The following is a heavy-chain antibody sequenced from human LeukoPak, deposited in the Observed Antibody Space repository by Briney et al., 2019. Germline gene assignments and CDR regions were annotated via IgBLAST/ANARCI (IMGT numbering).Heavy chain of an antibody. CDR3: AKVFPPIYDIRGTLDY. Sequence: PGGSLRLSCAASGFTFSTYGMHWVRQAPGKGLEWVSCIRHDGGNKYYSESVKGRVTISRETSKSTLYLQMKSLRAEDTAVYYCAKVFPPIYDIRGTLDYWGQGPLVTVSS. V-gene: IGHV3-30*02. CDR1: GFTFSTYG. CDR2: IRHDGGNK. J-gene: IGHJ4*02. D-gene: IGHD3-22*01.